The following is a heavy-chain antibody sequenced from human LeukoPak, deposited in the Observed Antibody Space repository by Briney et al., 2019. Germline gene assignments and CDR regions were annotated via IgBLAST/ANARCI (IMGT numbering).Heavy chain of an antibody. CDR1: GGSISSGNFY. D-gene: IGHD3-22*01. V-gene: IGHV4-61*02. J-gene: IGHJ3*02. Sequence: PSQTLSLTCTVSGGSISSGNFYWSWIRQPAGKGPEWVGRISTRGNTNYNPSLKSRATISLDTSKNQFSLKLTSVTAADTAVYHCAGPYDSSGYYYNDAFDIWGQGTMVTVSS. CDR3: AGPYDSSGYYYNDAFDI. CDR2: ISTRGNT.